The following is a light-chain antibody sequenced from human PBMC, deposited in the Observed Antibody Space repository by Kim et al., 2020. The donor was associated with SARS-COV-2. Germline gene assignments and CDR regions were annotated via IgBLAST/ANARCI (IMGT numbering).Light chain of an antibody. CDR3: NSRDSSGNHYV. V-gene: IGLV3-19*01. CDR2: GKN. J-gene: IGLJ1*01. Sequence: YYASWYQQKPGQAPVLVIFGKNNRPSGIPDRFSGSSSGNTASLTITGAQAEDEADYYCNSRDSSGNHYVFGTGTKVTVL. CDR1: YY.